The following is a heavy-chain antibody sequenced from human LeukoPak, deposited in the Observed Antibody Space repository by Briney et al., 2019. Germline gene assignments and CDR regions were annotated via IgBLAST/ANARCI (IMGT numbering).Heavy chain of an antibody. V-gene: IGHV3-11*01. CDR3: VRDDGHHWFDF. CDR2: SSSSGNPK. J-gene: IGHJ4*02. CDR1: GLIFSDDY. Sequence: GGSLRLACGASGLIFSDDYISSIPQTPGKGVEWISYSSSSGNPKYYADSVKGRIAISRDNAKKSLFLQMNSLRDEDTAVYYCVRDDGHHWFDFWGQGTLVTVSS. D-gene: IGHD1-1*01.